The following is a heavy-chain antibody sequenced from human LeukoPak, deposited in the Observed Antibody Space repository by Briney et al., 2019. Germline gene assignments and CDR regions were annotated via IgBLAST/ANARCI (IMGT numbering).Heavy chain of an antibody. CDR2: IVGSGDGT. D-gene: IGHD4-17*01. J-gene: IGHJ3*01. CDR3: AKDPNGDYVGAIDD. CDR1: GLTFSNYA. Sequence: GGSLRLSCAASGLTFSNYAMTWVRQAPGKGLEWVSSIVGSGDGTNYADSVKGRFTISRDNSKNTLYLQMNSLRVEDAAVYYCAKDPNGDYVGAIDDWGQGTMVTVSS. V-gene: IGHV3-23*01.